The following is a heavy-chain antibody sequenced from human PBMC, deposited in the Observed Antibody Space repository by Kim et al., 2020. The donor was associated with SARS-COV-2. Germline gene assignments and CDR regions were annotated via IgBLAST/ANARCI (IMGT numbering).Heavy chain of an antibody. J-gene: IGHJ3*02. V-gene: IGHV4-59*01. CDR1: GGSISSYY. CDR3: ARSGYSYGSNAFDI. Sequence: SETLSLTCTVSGGSISSYYWSWIRQPPGKGLEWIGYIYYSGSTNYNPSLKSRVTISVDTSKNQFSLKLSSVTAADTAVYYCARSGYSYGSNAFDIWGQGTMVTVSS. D-gene: IGHD5-18*01. CDR2: IYYSGST.